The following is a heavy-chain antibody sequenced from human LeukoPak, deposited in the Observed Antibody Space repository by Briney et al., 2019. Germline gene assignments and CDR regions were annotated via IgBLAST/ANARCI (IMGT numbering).Heavy chain of an antibody. D-gene: IGHD3-22*01. Sequence: GGSLRLSCAASGFTFSSYWMSWVRQAPGKGLEWVSGIVGSGGSTVYADSVKGRFTISRDNSKNTLYLQMNSLRADDTAVYYCAKRDSSAYYYFDYWGQGTLVTVSS. J-gene: IGHJ4*02. V-gene: IGHV3-23*01. CDR1: GFTFSSYW. CDR2: IVGSGGST. CDR3: AKRDSSAYYYFDY.